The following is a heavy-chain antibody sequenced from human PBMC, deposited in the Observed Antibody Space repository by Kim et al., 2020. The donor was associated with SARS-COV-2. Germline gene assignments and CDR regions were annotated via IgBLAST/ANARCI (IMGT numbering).Heavy chain of an antibody. Sequence: SETLSLTCTVSGGSISSYYWSWIRQPPGKGLEWIGYIYYSGSTNYNPSLKSRVTISVDTSKNQFSLKLSSVTAADTAVYYCARDATTVNSYYYYYYGMDVWGQGTTVTVSS. CDR2: IYYSGST. J-gene: IGHJ6*02. D-gene: IGHD4-17*01. V-gene: IGHV4-59*13. CDR1: GGSISSYY. CDR3: ARDATTVNSYYYYYYGMDV.